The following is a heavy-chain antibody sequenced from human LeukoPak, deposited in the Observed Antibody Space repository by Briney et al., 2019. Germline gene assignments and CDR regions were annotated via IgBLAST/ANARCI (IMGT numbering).Heavy chain of an antibody. CDR2: IKQDGSEK. Sequence: GGSLRLSCAASRFTFSSYWMNWVRQAPGKGLEWVANIKQDGSEKYYVDSVKGRFTISRDNSKNTLYLQMNSLRAEDTAVYYCARRAGAYSHPYDYWGQGTLVTVSS. V-gene: IGHV3-7*03. CDR1: RFTFSSYW. CDR3: ARRAGAYSHPYDY. J-gene: IGHJ4*02. D-gene: IGHD4/OR15-4a*01.